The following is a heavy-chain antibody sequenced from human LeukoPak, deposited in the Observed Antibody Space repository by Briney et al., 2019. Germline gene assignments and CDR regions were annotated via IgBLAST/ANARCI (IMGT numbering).Heavy chain of an antibody. D-gene: IGHD2-2*01. V-gene: IGHV4-59*01. CDR1: GGSISSYY. CDR3: ARVYYANSYDYWFFDL. CDR2: IYYSGST. J-gene: IGHJ2*01. Sequence: SETLSLTCTVSGGSISSYYWSWIRQPPGKGLEWIAYIYYSGSTNYNPSLKSRVTISIDTSKNQFSLKLSSVTAADTAVYYCARVYYANSYDYWFFDLWGRGTLVTVSS.